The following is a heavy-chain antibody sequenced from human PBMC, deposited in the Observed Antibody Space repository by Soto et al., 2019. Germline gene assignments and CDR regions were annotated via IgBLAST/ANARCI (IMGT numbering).Heavy chain of an antibody. Sequence: GGSLRLSCAASGFTFSSYAMSWVRQAPGKGLEWVSSISGSGGSTYYADSVKGRFTISRDNSKNTLYLQMNSLRAEGTAVYYCAKAKYYDFWSGPDWFDAWGQGTLVTVSS. CDR2: ISGSGGST. J-gene: IGHJ5*02. CDR1: GFTFSSYA. V-gene: IGHV3-23*01. D-gene: IGHD3-3*01. CDR3: AKAKYYDFWSGPDWFDA.